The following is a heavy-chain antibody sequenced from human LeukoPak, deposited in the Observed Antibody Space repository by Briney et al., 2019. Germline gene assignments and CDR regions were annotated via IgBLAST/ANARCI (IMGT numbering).Heavy chain of an antibody. Sequence: GASVKVSCKASGYTFTGYYMHWVRQAPGQGLEWMGWISAYNGNTNYAQKLQGRVTMTTDTSTSTAYMELRSLRSDDTAVYYCARDHSLRYFDWLGDPCDYWGQGTLVTVSS. CDR2: ISAYNGNT. J-gene: IGHJ4*02. CDR1: GYTFTGYY. V-gene: IGHV1-18*04. CDR3: ARDHSLRYFDWLGDPCDY. D-gene: IGHD3-9*01.